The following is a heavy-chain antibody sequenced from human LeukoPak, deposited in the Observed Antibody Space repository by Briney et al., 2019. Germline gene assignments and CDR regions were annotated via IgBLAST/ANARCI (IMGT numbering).Heavy chain of an antibody. CDR3: AKDRGLRYFDWLLEGNAFDI. Sequence: GGSLRLSCAASGFTFSSYAMSWVRQAPGKGLEWVSAISGSGGSTYYADSVKGRFTISRDNSKNTLYLQMNSLRAEDTAVYYCAKDRGLRYFDWLLEGNAFDIWGQGTMVTASS. J-gene: IGHJ3*02. CDR2: ISGSGGST. CDR1: GFTFSSYA. V-gene: IGHV3-23*01. D-gene: IGHD3-9*01.